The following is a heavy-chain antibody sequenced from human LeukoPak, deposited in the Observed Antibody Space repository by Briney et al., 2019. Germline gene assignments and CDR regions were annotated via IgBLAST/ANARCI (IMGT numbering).Heavy chain of an antibody. J-gene: IGHJ6*02. V-gene: IGHV1-18*01. CDR2: ISAYNGNT. Sequence: ASVKVSYKASGYTFTSYGISWVRQAPGQGLEWMGWISAYNGNTNYAQKLQGRVTMTTDTSTSTAYMELRSLRSDDTAVYYCARDRATWPSYYYYGIDVWGQGTTVTVSS. CDR1: GYTFTSYG. CDR3: ARDRATWPSYYYYGIDV. D-gene: IGHD1-26*01.